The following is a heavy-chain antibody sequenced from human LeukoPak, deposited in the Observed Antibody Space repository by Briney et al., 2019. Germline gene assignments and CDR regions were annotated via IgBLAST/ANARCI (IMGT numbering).Heavy chain of an antibody. CDR2: IIPIFGTA. J-gene: IGHJ4*02. D-gene: IGHD5-24*01. CDR3: ARDQVDGYNSRYSRPQARNFDY. V-gene: IGHV1-69*13. Sequence: SVKVSCKASGGTFSSYAISWVRQAPGQGLEWMGGIIPIFGTANYAQNFQGRVTITADESTSTAYMELSSLRSEDTAVYYCARDQVDGYNSRYSRPQARNFDYWGQGTLVTVSS. CDR1: GGTFSSYA.